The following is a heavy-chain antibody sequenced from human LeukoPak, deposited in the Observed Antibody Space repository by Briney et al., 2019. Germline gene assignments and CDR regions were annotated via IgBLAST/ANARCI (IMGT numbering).Heavy chain of an antibody. CDR2: ISSSGSTI. CDR3: AKDIERQLVLFWYSSGWHAFDI. CDR1: GFTFRDYY. J-gene: IGHJ3*02. V-gene: IGHV3-11*01. D-gene: IGHD6-19*01. Sequence: GGSLRLSCAASGFTFRDYYMSWIRQAPGKGLEWVSYISSSGSTIYYADSVKGRFTISRDNAKNSLYLQMNSLRAEDTALYYCAKDIERQLVLFWYSSGWHAFDIWGQGTMVTVSS.